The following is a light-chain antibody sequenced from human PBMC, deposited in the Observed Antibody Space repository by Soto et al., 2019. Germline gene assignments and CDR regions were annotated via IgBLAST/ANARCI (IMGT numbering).Light chain of an antibody. V-gene: IGKV1-12*02. Sequence: DNQMTQSPSSVSASVGDRVTITCRASQIINKWLAWYQQKPGKAPTLLIYAASTLQSGVPSRFSGSGSGADFTLTISSLQPEDFATYYCQQANSFPFTFGPGTKVDIK. CDR2: AAS. CDR3: QQANSFPFT. J-gene: IGKJ3*01. CDR1: QIINKW.